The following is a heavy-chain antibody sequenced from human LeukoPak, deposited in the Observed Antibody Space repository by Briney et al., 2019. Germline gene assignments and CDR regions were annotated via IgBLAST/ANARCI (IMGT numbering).Heavy chain of an antibody. D-gene: IGHD2-2*01. CDR2: IHTSGSA. CDR1: GGSITSGGYY. CDR3: ARSDIVVVPAAIPRAFDI. V-gene: IGHV4-61*02. J-gene: IGHJ3*02. Sequence: SQTLSLTCTVSGGSITSGGYYWTWIRQPAGKGLEWLGRIHTSGSANYIPSLKSRVAISLDTSKNQFSLKLSSVTAADTAVYYCARSDIVVVPAAIPRAFDIWGQGTMVTVSS.